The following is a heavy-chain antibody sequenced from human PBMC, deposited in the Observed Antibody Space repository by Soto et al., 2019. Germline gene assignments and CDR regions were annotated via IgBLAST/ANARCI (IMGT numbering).Heavy chain of an antibody. V-gene: IGHV1-3*01. Sequence: QVQLVQSGAEVKKPGASVKVSCKASGYTFTNYVMHWVGQAPGQRLEWMGSINAGDDNTKYSQKFQGRVTITTDTSASTAYMELSSLRSDDTAVYYCARERGYPLDYWGQGTLVTVSS. CDR3: ARERGYPLDY. CDR1: GYTFTNYV. CDR2: INAGDDNT. D-gene: IGHD3-22*01. J-gene: IGHJ4*02.